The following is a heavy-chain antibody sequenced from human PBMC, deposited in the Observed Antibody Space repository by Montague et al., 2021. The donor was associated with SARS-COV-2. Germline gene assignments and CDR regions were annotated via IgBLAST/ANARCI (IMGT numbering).Heavy chain of an antibody. CDR1: GFAFSGYS. V-gene: IGHV3-21*01. Sequence: SLRLSCAASGFAFSGYSMNWVRQAPGKGLEWVSSISSGSMYIYYSDSVKGRFTISRDNAKNSLFQQMNSLRDEDLAVYYCARGLKTVTTHWYFDLWGRGTLVTVSS. CDR2: ISSGSMYI. J-gene: IGHJ2*01. CDR3: ARGLKTVTTHWYFDL. D-gene: IGHD4-17*01.